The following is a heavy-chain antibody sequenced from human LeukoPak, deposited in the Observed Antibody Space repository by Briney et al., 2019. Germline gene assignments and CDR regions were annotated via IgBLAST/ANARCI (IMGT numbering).Heavy chain of an antibody. CDR1: GYTFTSYT. Sequence: ASVKVSCKASGYTFTSYTMNWVRQAPGQGLEWMGCINTNTGNPTYAQGFTGRFVFSLDTSVSTAYLQISSLKAEDTAVYYCAREHEVAVAGLVDYWGQGTLVTVSS. CDR3: AREHEVAVAGLVDY. D-gene: IGHD6-19*01. J-gene: IGHJ4*02. V-gene: IGHV7-4-1*02. CDR2: INTNTGNP.